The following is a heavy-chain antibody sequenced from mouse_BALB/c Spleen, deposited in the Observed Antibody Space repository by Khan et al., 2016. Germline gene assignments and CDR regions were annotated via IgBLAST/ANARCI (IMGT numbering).Heavy chain of an antibody. CDR2: IFPGDGST. CDR1: GYTFTSYD. D-gene: IGHD1-1*01. Sequence: VQRQESGAELVKPGASVKLSCKASGYTFTSYDINWVRQRPEQGLEWIGWIFPGDGSTKYNEKFKGKATLTTDKSSSTAYMQLSRLTSEDSAVYCCARLYGSTYWYFDVWGAGTTVTVSS. V-gene: IGHV1-85*01. J-gene: IGHJ1*01. CDR3: ARLYGSTYWYFDV.